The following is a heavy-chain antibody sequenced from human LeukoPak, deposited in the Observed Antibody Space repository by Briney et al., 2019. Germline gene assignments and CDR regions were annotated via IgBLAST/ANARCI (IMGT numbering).Heavy chain of an antibody. J-gene: IGHJ4*02. CDR1: GFTFRSSA. Sequence: GGSLRLSCAASGFTFRSSAMHWVRQAPGSGLEYVSGISSNGGTTDYANSVKGRFTISRDNFKSTLYLQMGSLRAEDMAVYYCARESSDKFDYWGQGTLVTVSS. V-gene: IGHV3-64*01. CDR2: ISSNGGTT. CDR3: ARESSDKFDY.